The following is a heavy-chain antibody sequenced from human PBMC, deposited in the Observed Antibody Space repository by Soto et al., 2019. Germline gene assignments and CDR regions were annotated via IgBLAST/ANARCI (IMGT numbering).Heavy chain of an antibody. V-gene: IGHV3-30*15. D-gene: IGHD3-10*02. CDR3: TIVRVADSALDH. Sequence: WGSLRLSCVGSGFIFINSAMHWVRQTPGKGLEWVAFMSYDGSDTFYADSVKGRFTISRDNSKNTLFLHMSNLRAEDTAMYYCTIVRVADSALDHWGQGTLVTVSS. CDR1: GFIFINSA. CDR2: MSYDGSDT. J-gene: IGHJ4*02.